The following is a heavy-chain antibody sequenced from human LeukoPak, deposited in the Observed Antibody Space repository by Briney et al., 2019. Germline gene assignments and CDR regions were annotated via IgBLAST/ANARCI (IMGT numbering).Heavy chain of an antibody. V-gene: IGHV4-30-4*08. CDR2: IYYSGST. D-gene: IGHD5-24*01. CDR1: GGSISSGDYY. Sequence: SETLSLTCTVSGGSISSGDYYWSWIRQPPGKGLEWIEYIYYSGSTYYNPSLKSRVTISVDTSKNQFSLKLSSVTAADTAVYYCARGEMGIGFDYWGQGTLVTVSS. CDR3: ARGEMGIGFDY. J-gene: IGHJ4*02.